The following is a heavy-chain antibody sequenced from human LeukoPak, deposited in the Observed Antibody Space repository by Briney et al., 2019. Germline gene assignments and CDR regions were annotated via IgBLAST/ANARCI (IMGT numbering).Heavy chain of an antibody. D-gene: IGHD2-15*01. CDR1: GSTFRTYW. J-gene: IGHJ4*02. CDR2: INEDGTLK. CDR3: TTNLQNRGVYSHFDY. V-gene: IGHV3-7*03. Sequence: PGGSLRLSCAASGSTFRTYWMSWVRQAPGKGLEWVANINEDGTLKFYVESVRGRFVISRDNVESSLSLEMNSLRTEDTAIYYCTTNLQNRGVYSHFDYWGQGTLITVSS.